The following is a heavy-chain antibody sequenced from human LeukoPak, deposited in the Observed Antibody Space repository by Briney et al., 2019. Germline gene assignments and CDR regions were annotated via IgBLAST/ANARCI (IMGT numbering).Heavy chain of an antibody. CDR2: IYSGGST. V-gene: IGHV3-53*01. J-gene: IGHJ4*02. CDR3: ARSPPKYCSGGSCYFDY. D-gene: IGHD2-15*01. Sequence: GGSLRLSCAASGFTVSSNYMSWVRQAPGKGLEWVSVIYSGGSTYYADSVKGRFTISRDNSKNTLYLQMNSLRAEDTAVYYCARSPPKYCSGGSCYFDYWGQGTLVTVSS. CDR1: GFTVSSNY.